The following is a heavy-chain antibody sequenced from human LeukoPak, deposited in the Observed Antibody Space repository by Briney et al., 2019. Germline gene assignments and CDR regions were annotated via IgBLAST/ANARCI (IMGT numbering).Heavy chain of an antibody. CDR1: EFTFSRYW. J-gene: IGHJ4*02. D-gene: IGHD3-3*01. CDR3: ARVFWSATSYYFEY. Sequence: GGSLRLSCAVSEFTFSRYWMSWVRQATGKGLDWVATIKQDGSEKYYVDSVEGRFTISRDNSKNSLYLQMDSLRAEDTAVYYCARVFWSATSYYFEYWGQGALVTVSS. V-gene: IGHV3-7*05. CDR2: IKQDGSEK.